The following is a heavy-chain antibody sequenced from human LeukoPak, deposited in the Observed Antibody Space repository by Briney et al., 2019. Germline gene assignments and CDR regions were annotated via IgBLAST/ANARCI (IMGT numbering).Heavy chain of an antibody. Sequence: ASVKVSCKASGYTFTGYYMHWVRQAPGQGPEWMAWINPKTGDTNYAQKFQGRLTLTRDTSINTTYMELTDLTSDDTGVFYCARGRINNWGQGTPLIVSS. V-gene: IGHV1-2*02. D-gene: IGHD2-15*01. CDR1: GYTFTGYY. CDR2: INPKTGDT. CDR3: ARGRINN. J-gene: IGHJ4*02.